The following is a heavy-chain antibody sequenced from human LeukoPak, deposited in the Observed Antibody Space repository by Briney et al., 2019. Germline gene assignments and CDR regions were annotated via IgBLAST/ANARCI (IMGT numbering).Heavy chain of an antibody. D-gene: IGHD3-9*01. CDR1: VGSISSYS. Sequence: PSETLSLTCSVSVGSISSYSLTWVRQPPGKGLEWIGFIDYSGSSNYNPSLTSRVTISADPSPNHFSLNLTSVTAADTAVYFCARDHPVADWAPDIWGRGTMVTVSS. J-gene: IGHJ3*02. CDR3: ARDHPVADWAPDI. V-gene: IGHV4-59*13. CDR2: IDYSGSS.